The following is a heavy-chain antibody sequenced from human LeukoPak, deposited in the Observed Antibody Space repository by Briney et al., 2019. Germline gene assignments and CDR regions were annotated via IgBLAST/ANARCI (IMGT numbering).Heavy chain of an antibody. CDR1: GGSISSFY. CDR2: IYYSGNT. CDR3: ARGYSGSYGRFDY. D-gene: IGHD1-26*01. Sequence: PSETLSLTCTVSGGSISSFYWSWIRQPPGKGLEWIGYIYYSGNTNYNPSLKNRVTISVDTSKNQFSLKLSSVTAADTAVYYCARGYSGSYGRFDYWGQGTLVTVSS. J-gene: IGHJ4*02. V-gene: IGHV4-59*01.